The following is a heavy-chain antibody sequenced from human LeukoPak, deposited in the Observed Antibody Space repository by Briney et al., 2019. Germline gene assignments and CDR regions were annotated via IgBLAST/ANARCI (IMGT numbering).Heavy chain of an antibody. CDR3: ATPKNRYENYYYGMDV. CDR2: INPSGGST. J-gene: IGHJ6*02. CDR1: GYTFTSYY. Sequence: ASVKVSCKASGYTFTSYYMHWVRQAPGQGLEWMGIINPSGGSTSYAQKFQGRVTMTRDTSTSTVYMELSSLRSEDTAVYYCATPKNRYENYYYGMDVWGQGTTVTASS. V-gene: IGHV1-46*01. D-gene: IGHD5-12*01.